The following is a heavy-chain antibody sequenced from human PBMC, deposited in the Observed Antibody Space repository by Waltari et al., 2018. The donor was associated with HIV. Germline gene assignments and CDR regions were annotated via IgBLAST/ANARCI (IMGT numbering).Heavy chain of an antibody. V-gene: IGHV1-8*01. Sequence: QVQLVQSGAAVKKPGASVRVAGKASGYPFSNYDMNWVGQASGQGLEWMGWMNPNSGATGYAQKFQGRVSMTRSTSIRTAYMELSSLTSEDTAVYYCARTDRGVNGQEFDYWGQGTLVTVSS. CDR1: GYPFSNYD. J-gene: IGHJ4*02. D-gene: IGHD3-10*01. CDR3: ARTDRGVNGQEFDY. CDR2: MNPNSGAT.